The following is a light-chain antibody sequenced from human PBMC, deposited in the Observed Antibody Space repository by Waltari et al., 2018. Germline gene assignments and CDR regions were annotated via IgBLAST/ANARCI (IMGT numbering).Light chain of an antibody. CDR3: GSYTSSGTLL. CDR1: SSDIGGYDY. Sequence: QSALTQPASVSGSPGQSITISCTGTSSDIGGYDYVAWYQQHPGKVPKLLIYDVTKRPSGVSDSYPGSKSGNTASLTISGLQADDEADYYCGSYTSSGTLLFGGGTTLTVL. CDR2: DVT. J-gene: IGLJ3*02. V-gene: IGLV2-14*01.